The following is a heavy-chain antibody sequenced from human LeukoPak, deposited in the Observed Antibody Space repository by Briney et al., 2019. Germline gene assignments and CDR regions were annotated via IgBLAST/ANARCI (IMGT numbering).Heavy chain of an antibody. D-gene: IGHD3-10*01. V-gene: IGHV3-53*01. CDR2: IYSGGST. CDR1: GFTVSSNY. J-gene: IGHJ3*02. CDR3: ARDHITMVRGVIYDAFDI. Sequence: GGSLRLSCAASGFTVSSNYMSWVRRAPGKGLEWVSVIYSGGSTYYADSVKGRFTISRGNSKNTLYLQMNSLRAEDTAVYYCARDHITMVRGVIYDAFDIWGQGTMVTVSS.